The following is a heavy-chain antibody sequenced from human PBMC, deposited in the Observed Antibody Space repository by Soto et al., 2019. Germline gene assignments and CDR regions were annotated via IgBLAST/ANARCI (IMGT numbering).Heavy chain of an antibody. Sequence: QVQLVQSGAEVKKPGASVKVSCKASGYTFTSYGISWVRQAPGQGLEWMGWISAYNGNTNYAQKLQGRVTLTTDTSTSTAYMELRSLRSDDTAVYYCARVGSGYCSSTSCYHYYYYGMDVWGQGTTVTVSS. D-gene: IGHD2-2*01. CDR1: GYTFTSYG. J-gene: IGHJ6*02. CDR2: ISAYNGNT. CDR3: ARVGSGYCSSTSCYHYYYYGMDV. V-gene: IGHV1-18*01.